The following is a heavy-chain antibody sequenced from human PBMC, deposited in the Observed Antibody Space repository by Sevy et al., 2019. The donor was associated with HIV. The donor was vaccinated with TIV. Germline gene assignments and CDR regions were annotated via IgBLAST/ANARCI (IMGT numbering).Heavy chain of an antibody. V-gene: IGHV4-59*08. CDR3: AGENAWGRGYS. Sequence: SETLSLTCTVSGGSITSLYRNWIRQPPGKALEWIANIYYNGHINYNPSLKSRVTLSLDTSKNQFSLRLSSVTAADTAMYYCAGENAWGRGYSWGQGTLVTVSS. J-gene: IGHJ4*02. CDR1: GGSITSLY. D-gene: IGHD1-26*01. CDR2: IYYNGHI.